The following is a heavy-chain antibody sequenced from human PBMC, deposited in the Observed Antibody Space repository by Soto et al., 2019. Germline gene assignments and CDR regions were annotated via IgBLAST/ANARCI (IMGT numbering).Heavy chain of an antibody. Sequence: GESLKISCNGSGYSFTSYWIGWVRQMPGKGLEWMGIIYPGDSDTRYSPSFQGQVTISADKSISTAYLQWSSLKASDTAMYYCARLSYYDTGSQTYDYWGQGTLVTVSS. D-gene: IGHD3-22*01. CDR2: IYPGDSDT. CDR1: GYSFTSYW. J-gene: IGHJ4*02. V-gene: IGHV5-51*01. CDR3: ARLSYYDTGSQTYDY.